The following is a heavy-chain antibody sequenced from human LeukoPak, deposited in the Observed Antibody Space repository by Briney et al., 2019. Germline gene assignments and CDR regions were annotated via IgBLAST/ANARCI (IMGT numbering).Heavy chain of an antibody. J-gene: IGHJ3*02. CDR1: GFTFRTNA. CDR2: ISATNT. D-gene: IGHD3-10*01. CDR3: VKEHVDRGFTRSFEI. Sequence: PGGSLRLSCAASGFTFRTNAMSWVRQAPGKGLEWVSAISATNTYCADAVKGRFTISRDDSKNTVYLHMNSLTAEDRAVYYCVKEHVDRGFTRSFEIWGQGTVVTVSS. V-gene: IGHV3-23*01.